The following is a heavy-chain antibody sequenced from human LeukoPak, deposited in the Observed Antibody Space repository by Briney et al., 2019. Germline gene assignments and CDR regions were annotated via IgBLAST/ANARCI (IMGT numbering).Heavy chain of an antibody. D-gene: IGHD3-10*01. CDR2: INHSGST. CDR3: ARHLGWFGDTPYYYYYMDV. J-gene: IGHJ6*03. CDR1: GFNFSTYS. Sequence: GSLRLSCAASGFNFSTYSMNWVRQAPGKGLEWIGEINHSGSTNYNPSLKSRVTISVDTSKNQFSLKLSSVTAADTAVYYCARHLGWFGDTPYYYYYMDVWGKGTTVTISS. V-gene: IGHV4-34*01.